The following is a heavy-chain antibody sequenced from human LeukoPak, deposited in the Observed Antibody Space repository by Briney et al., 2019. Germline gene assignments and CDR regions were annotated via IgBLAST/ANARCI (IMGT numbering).Heavy chain of an antibody. CDR1: GFTFDDYA. Sequence: GESLRLSCAASGFTFDDYAMHWARQSPEKGLEWVSLISGDGGSTYYADSVKGRFTISRDNSKNSLYLQMNSLRTEDTALYYCAKDGYGSGSYYPHYWGQGTLVTVSS. D-gene: IGHD3-10*01. J-gene: IGHJ4*02. CDR2: ISGDGGST. CDR3: AKDGYGSGSYYPHY. V-gene: IGHV3-43*02.